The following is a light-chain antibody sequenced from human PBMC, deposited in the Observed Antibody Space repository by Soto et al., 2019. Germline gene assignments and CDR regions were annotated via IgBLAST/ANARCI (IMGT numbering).Light chain of an antibody. V-gene: IGKV3-20*01. CDR1: QSVSSSY. Sequence: EIVLTHSPGTLSLSPGERATLSCRASQSVSSSYLAWYQQKPGQAPRLLIYGASSRATGIPDRFSGSGSGTDFTLTISRLEPEDFAVYYCQQYGSTFGGGTKV. CDR2: GAS. CDR3: QQYGST. J-gene: IGKJ4*01.